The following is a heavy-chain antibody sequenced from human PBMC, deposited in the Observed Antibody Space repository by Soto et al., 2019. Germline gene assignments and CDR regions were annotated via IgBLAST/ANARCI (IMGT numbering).Heavy chain of an antibody. J-gene: IGHJ6*02. V-gene: IGHV3-53*01. CDR1: GFTVSDNY. D-gene: IGHD5-18*01. CDR2: IYSGGRT. Sequence: GGSLRLSCAASGFTVSDNYMSWVRQAPGKGLEWVSVIYSGGRTYYADSVKGRFTISRDNSKKTLYLQVNSLRAEDTAVYYCARGYSYDYYAMDVWGQGTTVTVSS. CDR3: ARGYSYDYYAMDV.